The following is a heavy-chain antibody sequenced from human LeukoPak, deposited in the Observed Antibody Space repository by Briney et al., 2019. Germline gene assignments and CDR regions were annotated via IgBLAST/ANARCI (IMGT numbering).Heavy chain of an antibody. CDR3: AKVPARFEVTLHHDAFDI. CDR2: ISGSGGST. J-gene: IGHJ3*02. D-gene: IGHD4-23*01. Sequence: GGSLRLSCAASGFTFSSYAMSWVRQAPGKELEWVSAISGSGGSTYYADSVKGRFTIPRDNSKNTLYLQMNSLRAEDTAVYYCAKVPARFEVTLHHDAFDIWGQGTMVTVSS. V-gene: IGHV3-23*01. CDR1: GFTFSSYA.